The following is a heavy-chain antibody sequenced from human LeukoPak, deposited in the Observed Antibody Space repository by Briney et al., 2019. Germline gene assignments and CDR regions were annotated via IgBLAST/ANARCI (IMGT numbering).Heavy chain of an antibody. CDR1: GFTFSTYT. V-gene: IGHV3-48*04. D-gene: IGHD4-17*01. J-gene: IGHJ4*02. CDR2: IDSSSNTV. Sequence: GGSLRLSCAASGFTFSTYTMNWVRQAPGKGLEWISYIDSSSNTVDYADSVKGRFTISRDNAKNSLYLQMNSLRAEDTAVYYCARDYDYGDSYFDYWGQGTPVTVSS. CDR3: ARDYDYGDSYFDY.